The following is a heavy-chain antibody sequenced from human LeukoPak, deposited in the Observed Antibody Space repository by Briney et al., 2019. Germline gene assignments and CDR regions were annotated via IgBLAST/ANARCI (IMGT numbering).Heavy chain of an antibody. CDR2: ISAYNGNT. Sequence: ASVKVSCKASGGTFSSYATRWVRQAPGQGLEWMGWISAYNGNTNYAQKLQGRVTMTTDTSTSTAYMELRSLRSDDTAVYYCARANIVVVPAADYWYFDLWGRGTLVTVSS. D-gene: IGHD2-2*01. J-gene: IGHJ2*01. CDR1: GGTFSSYA. CDR3: ARANIVVVPAADYWYFDL. V-gene: IGHV1-18*01.